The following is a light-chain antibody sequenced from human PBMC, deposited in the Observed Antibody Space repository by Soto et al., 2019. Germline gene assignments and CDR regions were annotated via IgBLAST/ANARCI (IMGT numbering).Light chain of an antibody. CDR1: QSVSSSF. V-gene: IGKV3-20*01. CDR3: QQYDSSPLT. Sequence: EMVLTQSPGTLSLSPGERATLSCRASQSVSSSFLAWFQQKPGQAPRLLIYGASSRATGIPDRFSGSVSGTDFTLTISRLVPEDFAVYYCQQYDSSPLTFGGGTKVEIK. CDR2: GAS. J-gene: IGKJ4*01.